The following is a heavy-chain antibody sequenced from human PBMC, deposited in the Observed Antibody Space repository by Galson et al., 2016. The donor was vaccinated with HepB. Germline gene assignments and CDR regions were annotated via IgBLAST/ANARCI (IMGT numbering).Heavy chain of an antibody. CDR3: ATVPGWESGIYDH. CDR1: GVSISSYY. J-gene: IGHJ4*02. D-gene: IGHD1-26*01. Sequence: ETLSLTCTVSGVSISSYYWSWIRQPPGKGLEWIGSIYYVGRAYYRSSLKSRLTISLDPAKNHISLNLTSVTAADTAVYYCATVPGWESGIYDHWGQGTLVSVSS. V-gene: IGHV4-59*05. CDR2: IYYVGRA.